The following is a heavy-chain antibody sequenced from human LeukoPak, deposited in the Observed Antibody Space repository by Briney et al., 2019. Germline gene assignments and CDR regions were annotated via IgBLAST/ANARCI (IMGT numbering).Heavy chain of an antibody. CDR2: IYSGGST. CDR1: GFTVSSNY. V-gene: IGHV3-53*01. D-gene: IGHD6-13*01. CDR3: ARALAGPGDY. J-gene: IGHJ4*02. Sequence: GGSLTLSCVASGFTVSSNYMSWVRQAPGKGLEWVSVIYSGGSTYYADSVKGRFTISRDNFKNTLYLQINSLRAEDTAVYYCARALAGPGDYWGQGTLVTVSS.